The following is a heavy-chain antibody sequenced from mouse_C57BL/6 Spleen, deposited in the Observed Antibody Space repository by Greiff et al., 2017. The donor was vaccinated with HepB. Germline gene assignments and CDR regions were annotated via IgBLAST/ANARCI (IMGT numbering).Heavy chain of an antibody. Sequence: EVKLQESGPGLVKPSQSLSLTCSVTGYSITSGYYWNWIRQFPGNKLEWMGYISYDGSNNYNPSLKNRISITRYTSKNQFFLKLNSVTTEDTATYYCARAYGSSYDWYFDVWGTGTTVTVSS. J-gene: IGHJ1*03. CDR3: ARAYGSSYDWYFDV. D-gene: IGHD1-1*01. CDR1: GYSITSGYY. V-gene: IGHV3-6*01. CDR2: ISYDGSN.